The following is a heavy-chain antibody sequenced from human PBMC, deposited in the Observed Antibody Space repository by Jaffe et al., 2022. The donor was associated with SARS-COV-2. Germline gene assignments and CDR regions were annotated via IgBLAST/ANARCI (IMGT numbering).Heavy chain of an antibody. V-gene: IGHV3-33*01. D-gene: IGHD1-7*01. Sequence: QVQLVESGGGVVQPGRSLRLSCAASGFTFSSYGMHWVRQAPGKGLEWVAVIWYDGSNKYYADSVKGRFTISRDNSKNTLYLQMNSLRAEDTAVYYCARRNYDSSYGMDVWGQGTTVTVSS. CDR2: IWYDGSNK. CDR1: GFTFSSYG. CDR3: ARRNYDSSYGMDV. J-gene: IGHJ6*02.